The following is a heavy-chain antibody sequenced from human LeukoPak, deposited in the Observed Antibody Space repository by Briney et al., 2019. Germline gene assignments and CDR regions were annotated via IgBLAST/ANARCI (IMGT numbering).Heavy chain of an antibody. D-gene: IGHD2/OR15-2a*01. CDR3: ARSDFYGHSFDY. V-gene: IGHV5-51*01. J-gene: IGHJ4*02. CDR2: IYPGDSDT. Sequence: GESLKISCKGSGYSFTTHWIGWVRQMSGNGLEWMGIIYPGDSDTRYRPSFQGQVTISVDKSVSTAYLQWSSLKASDTAMYYCARSDFYGHSFDYWGQGTLVTVSS. CDR1: GYSFTTHW.